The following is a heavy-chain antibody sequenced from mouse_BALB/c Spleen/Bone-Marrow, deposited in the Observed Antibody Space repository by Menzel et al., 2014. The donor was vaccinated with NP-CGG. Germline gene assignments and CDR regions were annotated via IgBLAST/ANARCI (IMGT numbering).Heavy chain of an antibody. CDR3: ARDDYAY. V-gene: IGHV1-7*01. CDR1: GYTFTSYW. J-gene: IGHJ3*01. Sequence: VQLQESGAELAKPGASVKMSCKASGYTFTSYWMHWVKQRPGQGLEWIGYIYPSTGYTEHNQKFKDKAIMTADKSSSTDYMQLSSLTSEDSAVYYCARDDYAYWGQGTLVTVSA. D-gene: IGHD2-4*01. CDR2: IYPSTGYT.